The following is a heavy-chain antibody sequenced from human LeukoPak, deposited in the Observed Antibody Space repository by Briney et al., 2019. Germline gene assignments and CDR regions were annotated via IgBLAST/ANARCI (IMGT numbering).Heavy chain of an antibody. CDR1: GGTFSSYA. Sequence: GASVKVSCKASGGTFSSYAISWVRQAPGQGLEWMGGIIPIFGTANYAQKFQGRVTITADESTSTAYMELSSLRSEDTAVYYCAIPPGYCRSTSCYVELDYWGQGTLVTVSS. CDR3: AIPPGYCRSTSCYVELDY. J-gene: IGHJ4*02. V-gene: IGHV1-69*13. D-gene: IGHD2-2*03. CDR2: IIPIFGTA.